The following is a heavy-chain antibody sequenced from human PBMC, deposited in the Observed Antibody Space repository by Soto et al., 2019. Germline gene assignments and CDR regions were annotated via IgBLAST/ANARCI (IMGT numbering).Heavy chain of an antibody. J-gene: IGHJ3*01. CDR3: ARLRRDWGDAFDL. CDR1: GGSFGSSA. CDR2: IIPVFDKA. V-gene: IGHV1-69*13. D-gene: IGHD3-16*01. Sequence: SVKVSCKASGGSFGSSAISWVRQAPAQGLEWMGEIIPVFDKANYAQNFQGRLTITADEPTGTVFMQLSSLRSEDTAVYFCARLRRDWGDAFDLWGLGTLITVSS.